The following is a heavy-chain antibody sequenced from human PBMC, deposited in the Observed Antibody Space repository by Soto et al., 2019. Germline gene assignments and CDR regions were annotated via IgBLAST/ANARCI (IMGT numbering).Heavy chain of an antibody. CDR3: ARDRPGIAAAGRTGIDY. V-gene: IGHV1-69*08. D-gene: IGHD6-13*01. J-gene: IGHJ4*02. CDR1: GGTFSSYT. CDR2: IIPILGIA. Sequence: QVQLVQSGAEVKKPGSSVKVSCKASGGTFSSYTISWVRQAPGQGLEWMGRIIPILGIANYAQKFQGRVTITADKSTSTADMELSSLRSEDTAVYYCARDRPGIAAAGRTGIDYWGQGTLVTVSS.